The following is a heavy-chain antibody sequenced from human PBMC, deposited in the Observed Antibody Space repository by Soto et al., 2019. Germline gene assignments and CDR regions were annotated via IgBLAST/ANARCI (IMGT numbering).Heavy chain of an antibody. D-gene: IGHD2-15*01. J-gene: IGHJ4*02. V-gene: IGHV3-48*02. CDR3: ARGYCNGGSCYPGIY. CDR1: GFTFNSYS. Sequence: EVHMVESGGGSVQPGGSLRLSCAASGFTFNSYSMHWVRQAPGKGLEWVSYITGSSSDIYYADSVKGRFTISRDNAKNSLSLQMNSLRDEDTAVYYCARGYCNGGSCYPGIYWGQGTLVSVSS. CDR2: ITGSSSDI.